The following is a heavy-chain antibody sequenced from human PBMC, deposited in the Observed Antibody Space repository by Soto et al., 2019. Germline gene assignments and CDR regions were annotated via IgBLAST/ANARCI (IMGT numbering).Heavy chain of an antibody. CDR1: GFRFDDYG. CDR2: ISRDSRSI. Sequence: PGGSLRLSCEVSGFRFDDYGTHWVRQAPGKGLEWIAGISRDSRSISYGASMKGRFTISRDNAKNSLYLQLNSLRADDTAFYYCVKDALTTVAYYFDYWRQGARVTVSS. CDR3: VKDALTTVAYYFDY. V-gene: IGHV3-9*01. J-gene: IGHJ4*02. D-gene: IGHD4-17*01.